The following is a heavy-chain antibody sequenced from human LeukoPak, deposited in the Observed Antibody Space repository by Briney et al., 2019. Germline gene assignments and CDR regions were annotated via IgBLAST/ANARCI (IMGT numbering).Heavy chain of an antibody. V-gene: IGHV3-23*01. Sequence: GGSLGLSCAASGFTFSNYAMSWVRQAPGKGLEWVSTISGSGGSTDYADSVKGRFSISRDNSKNTLYLQMNSLRAEDTAVYYCARRAGTGDRDYFDSWGQGTLVTVSS. J-gene: IGHJ4*02. D-gene: IGHD3/OR15-3a*01. CDR1: GFTFSNYA. CDR2: ISGSGGST. CDR3: ARRAGTGDRDYFDS.